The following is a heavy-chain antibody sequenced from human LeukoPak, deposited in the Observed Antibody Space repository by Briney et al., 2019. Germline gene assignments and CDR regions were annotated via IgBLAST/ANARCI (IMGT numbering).Heavy chain of an antibody. V-gene: IGHV1-2*04. CDR3: ARDRFHYDNSGSLKVNVFDI. D-gene: IGHD3-22*01. J-gene: IGHJ3*02. CDR2: INPISGAT. CDR1: GGTFSSYA. Sequence: GSSVKVSCKASGGTFSSYAISWVRQAPGQGLELMGWINPISGATNYVQQFQDWVTMTRDTDVNTAYLEFSSLKSDDTAVYFCARDRFHYDNSGSLKVNVFDIWGQGTMVTVSS.